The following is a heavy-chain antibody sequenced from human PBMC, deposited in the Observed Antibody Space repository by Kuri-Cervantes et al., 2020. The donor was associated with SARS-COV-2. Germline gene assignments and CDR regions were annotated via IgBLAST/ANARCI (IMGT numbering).Heavy chain of an antibody. CDR1: GGSVSSNY. V-gene: IGHV4-4*08. CDR2: IYYSGST. CDR3: ARDRNYDSSGYYLFNSRGYNWFDP. J-gene: IGHJ5*02. D-gene: IGHD3-22*01. Sequence: SETLCLTCTVSGGSVSSNYWSWIRQPPGKGLEWLGYIYYSGSTNYNPSLKSRVTISVDTSKNKFSLKLSSVTAADTAVYYCARDRNYDSSGYYLFNSRGYNWFDPWGQGTVVTVSS.